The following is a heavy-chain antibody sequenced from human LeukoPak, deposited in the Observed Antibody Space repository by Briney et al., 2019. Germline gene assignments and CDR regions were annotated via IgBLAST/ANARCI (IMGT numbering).Heavy chain of an antibody. J-gene: IGHJ5*02. V-gene: IGHV1-69*05. CDR2: ITVMSGTA. D-gene: IGHD2-2*01. CDR1: GGTFSSYA. CDR3: ATLPYYCSSTSCYGRWGFDP. Sequence: SVKVSCKASGGTFSSYAIAWVRQAPGQGLEWMGRITVMSGTANYAQKFQDRVTITTDESTSTAYMELSSLRSEDTAVYYCATLPYYCSSTSCYGRWGFDPWGQGTLVTVSS.